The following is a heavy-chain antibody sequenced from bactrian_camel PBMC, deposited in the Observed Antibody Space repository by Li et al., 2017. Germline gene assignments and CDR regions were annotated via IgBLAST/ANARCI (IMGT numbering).Heavy chain of an antibody. Sequence: HVQLVESGGGSALAGGSVRLSCAASGSIQRTNCMTWFRQAPGKEREGVGSADGIPYYADSVKGRFAISRDASENTMTLQMNGLNAEDTATYYCAASRHTYPRPGRDRWWKEEGQYNYWVPEVSPSPQVRPRSPSP. J-gene: IGHJ4*01. CDR1: GSIQRTNC. CDR2: SADGIP. D-gene: IGHD1*01. V-gene: IGHV3S54*01.